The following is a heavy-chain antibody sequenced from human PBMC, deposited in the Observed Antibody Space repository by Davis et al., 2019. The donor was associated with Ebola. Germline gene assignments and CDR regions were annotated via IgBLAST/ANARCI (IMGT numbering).Heavy chain of an antibody. CDR2: ISGSGGST. D-gene: IGHD3-10*01. Sequence: PGGSLRLSCAASGFTFSSYAMSWVRQAPGKGLAWVSAISGSGGSTYYADSVKGRFTISRDNSKNTLYLQMNSLRAEDTAVYYCAKDRNPAMVRGVMRAYYYGMDVWGKGTTVTVSS. CDR3: AKDRNPAMVRGVMRAYYYGMDV. V-gene: IGHV3-23*01. CDR1: GFTFSSYA. J-gene: IGHJ6*04.